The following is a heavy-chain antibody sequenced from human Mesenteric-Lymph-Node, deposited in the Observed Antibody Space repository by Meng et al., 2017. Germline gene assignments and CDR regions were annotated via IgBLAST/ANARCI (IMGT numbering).Heavy chain of an antibody. CDR3: ARGELLWDY. V-gene: IGHV4-30-4*01. CDR1: VDSISSVEYF. J-gene: IGHJ4*02. Sequence: QVQLQESGPGLVKPSQTLSLTCTASVDSISSVEYFWSWIRQPPGKGLEWIGYMDYRGSTFYNPSLKSRVTISVDTSKNQFSLKLSSVTAADTAVYFCARGELLWDYWGQGTLVTVSS. CDR2: MDYRGST. D-gene: IGHD2-2*01.